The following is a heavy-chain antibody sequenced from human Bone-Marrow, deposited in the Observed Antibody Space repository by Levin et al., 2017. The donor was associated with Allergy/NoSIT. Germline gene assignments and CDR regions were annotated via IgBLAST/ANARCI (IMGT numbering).Heavy chain of an antibody. CDR2: VSASGALT. Sequence: HPGGSLRLSCAASGFTFNNYVMTWVRQAPGKGLEWVSTVSASGALTFYADSVKGRLTISRDNSRNTVYLEMNSLRAEDTATYYCAKDRGCTITSCGFSSAMDVWGQGTTVTVSS. CDR3: AKDRGCTITSCGFSSAMDV. D-gene: IGHD2-2*01. CDR1: GFTFNNYV. J-gene: IGHJ6*02. V-gene: IGHV3-23*01.